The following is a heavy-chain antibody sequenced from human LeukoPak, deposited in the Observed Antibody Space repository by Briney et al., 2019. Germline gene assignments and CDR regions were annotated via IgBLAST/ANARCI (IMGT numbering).Heavy chain of an antibody. CDR1: GGSISNSRYY. CDR3: ARIGHEDYYFDY. Sequence: SETLSLTCSVSGGSISNSRYYWGWLRQPPGKGLEWIGSIYYSGSTNYNPSLKSRVTISVDTSKNQFSLKLSSVTAADTAVYYCARIGHEDYYFDYWGQGTLVTVSS. J-gene: IGHJ4*02. CDR2: IYYSGST. V-gene: IGHV4-39*07.